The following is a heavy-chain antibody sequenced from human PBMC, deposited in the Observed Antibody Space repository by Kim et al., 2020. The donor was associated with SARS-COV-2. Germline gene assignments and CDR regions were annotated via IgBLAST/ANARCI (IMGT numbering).Heavy chain of an antibody. CDR1: GYTFTSYA. Sequence: ASVKVSCKASGYTFTSYAMHWVRQAPGQRLEWMGWINAGNGNTKYSQKFQGRVTITRDTSASTAYMELSSLRSEDTAVYYCARVGGRPYYFDYWGQGTLVTVSS. CDR3: ARVGGRPYYFDY. D-gene: IGHD6-25*01. CDR2: INAGNGNT. J-gene: IGHJ4*02. V-gene: IGHV1-3*01.